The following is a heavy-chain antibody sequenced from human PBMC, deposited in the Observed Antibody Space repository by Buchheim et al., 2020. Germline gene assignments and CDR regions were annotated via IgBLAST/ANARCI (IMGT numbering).Heavy chain of an antibody. CDR3: AKGRSGDFDY. CDR2: ISYDGSNK. CDR1: GFTFSSYG. D-gene: IGHD7-27*01. V-gene: IGHV3-30*18. J-gene: IGHJ4*02. Sequence: QVQLVESGGGVVQPGRSLRLSCAASGFTFSSYGMHWVRQAPGKGLEWVAVISYDGSNKYYADSVKGRFTISRDNSKNKLYLQMNSLRAEDTAVYYCAKGRSGDFDYWGQGTL.